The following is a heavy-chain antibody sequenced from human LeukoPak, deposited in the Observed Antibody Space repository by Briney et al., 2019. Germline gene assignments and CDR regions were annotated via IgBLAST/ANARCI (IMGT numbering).Heavy chain of an antibody. V-gene: IGHV3-7*01. CDR1: GFTFSSYW. Sequence: GGSLRLSCAASGFTFSSYWMSWVRQAPGKGLEWVANINEDGSEIYYVDSVKGRVTISRDNAKNSLYLQMNSLRVEDTAVYYCARDQRLLGYCSSIACFPPYFAYWGQGALVTVSS. CDR2: INEDGSEI. J-gene: IGHJ4*02. CDR3: ARDQRLLGYCSSIACFPPYFAY. D-gene: IGHD2-2*01.